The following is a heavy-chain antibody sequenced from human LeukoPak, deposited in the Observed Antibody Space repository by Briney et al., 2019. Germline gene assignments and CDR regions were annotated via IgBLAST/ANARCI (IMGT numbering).Heavy chain of an antibody. Sequence: ASVKVSCKVSGCTLPELSMHWVRQAPGKGLEWMGGFDPEDGETIYAQKFQGRVTMTEDTSTDTAYMELSSLRSEDTAVYYCATDRQYYYDSSGYYYWGQGTLVTVSS. CDR2: FDPEDGET. V-gene: IGHV1-24*01. CDR3: ATDRQYYYDSSGYYY. CDR1: GCTLPELS. J-gene: IGHJ4*02. D-gene: IGHD3-22*01.